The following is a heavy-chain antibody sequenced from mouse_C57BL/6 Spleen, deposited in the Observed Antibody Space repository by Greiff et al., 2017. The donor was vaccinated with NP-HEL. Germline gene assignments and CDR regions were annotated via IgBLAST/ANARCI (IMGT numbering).Heavy chain of an antibody. Sequence: QVHVKQPGAELVKPGASVKLSCKASGYTFTSYWMQWVKQRPGQGLEWIGEIDPSDSYTNYNQKFKGKATLTVDTSSSTAYMQLSSLTSEDSAVYYCVRGSEHWYFDVWGTGTTVTVSS. V-gene: IGHV1-50*01. CDR2: IDPSDSYT. J-gene: IGHJ1*03. D-gene: IGHD1-1*01. CDR3: VRGSEHWYFDV. CDR1: GYTFTSYW.